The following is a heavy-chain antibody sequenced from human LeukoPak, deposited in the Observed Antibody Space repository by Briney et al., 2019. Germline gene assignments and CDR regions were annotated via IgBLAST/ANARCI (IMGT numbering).Heavy chain of an antibody. J-gene: IGHJ3*02. CDR2: IHSNGRT. CDR3: ARHDYFYDSGTYHAAFDI. CDR1: GDSISRYY. Sequence: PSETLSLTCTVSGDSISRYYWSWIRQHPGKGLEWIGYIHSNGRTNYNPSLKSRVTMSLDTSKNQFSLNLSSVTAADTAVYYCARHDYFYDSGTYHAAFDIWAKGQWSPSLQ. D-gene: IGHD3-22*01. V-gene: IGHV4-59*08.